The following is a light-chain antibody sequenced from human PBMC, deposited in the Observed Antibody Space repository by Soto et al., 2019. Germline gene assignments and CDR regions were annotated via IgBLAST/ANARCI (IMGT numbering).Light chain of an antibody. V-gene: IGKV3-20*01. CDR2: AAS. Sequence: EIVLTQSPGTLSLSPGEGATLSCRASQSVISSYLAWYQQKPGQAPRLLIYAASTRATGIPDRFSGSGSGTDFTLTIRRLEPEDFAVYYCQQYDRSPRTFGQGTKLEIK. CDR3: QQYDRSPRT. J-gene: IGKJ2*01. CDR1: QSVISSY.